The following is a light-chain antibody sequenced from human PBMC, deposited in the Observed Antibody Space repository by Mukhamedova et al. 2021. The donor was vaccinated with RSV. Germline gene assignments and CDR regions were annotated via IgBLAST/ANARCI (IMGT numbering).Light chain of an antibody. CDR3: QQYSVFPWT. CDR2: GAS. V-gene: IGKV1-5*01. J-gene: IGKJ1*01. Sequence: WYQRRVHGKSPKLLISGASNLRSGVPSRFSGSASGTEFTLTISSLQPDEFATYYCQQYSVFPWTFGQGTKVEI.